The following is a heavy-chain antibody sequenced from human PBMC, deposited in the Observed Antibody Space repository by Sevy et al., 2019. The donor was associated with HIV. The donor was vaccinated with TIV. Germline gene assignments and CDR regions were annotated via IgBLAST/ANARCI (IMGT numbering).Heavy chain of an antibody. CDR1: GYTFTGYY. Sequence: ASVKVSCKASGYTFTGYYMHWVRQAPGQGLEWMGWINPNGGGTNYAQKFQGRVTMTRDTSISTAYMELSRLRSDDTAVYYCARDLYSGYDFGYWGQGTLVTVSS. CDR2: INPNGGGT. CDR3: ARDLYSGYDFGY. V-gene: IGHV1-2*02. D-gene: IGHD5-12*01. J-gene: IGHJ4*02.